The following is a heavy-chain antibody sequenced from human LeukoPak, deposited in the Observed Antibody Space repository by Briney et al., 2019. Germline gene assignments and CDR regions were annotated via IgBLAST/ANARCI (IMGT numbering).Heavy chain of an antibody. CDR2: ISGRGGNT. CDR3: ATGYSDSLRSPLDS. V-gene: IGHV3-23*01. Sequence: GGSLRLSCAASGFTFSDYYMSWIRQAPGKGLKWVSSISGRGGNTYYADSVKGRFTISRDDSKNTLFLQMNSLRAEDTAVYYCATGYSDSLRSPLDSWGQGTLVTVSS. D-gene: IGHD3-22*01. CDR1: GFTFSDYY. J-gene: IGHJ5*01.